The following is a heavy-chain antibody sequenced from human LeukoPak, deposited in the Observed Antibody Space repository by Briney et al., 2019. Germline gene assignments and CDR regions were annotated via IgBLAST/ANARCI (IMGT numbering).Heavy chain of an antibody. J-gene: IGHJ3*02. CDR1: GGSISSSTYY. D-gene: IGHD3-3*01. CDR3: ARREWLSMYAFDI. V-gene: IGHV4-39*01. CDR2: IYYSGST. Sequence: SETLSLTCTVSGGSISSSTYYWAWIRQPPGKGLEWIGSIYYSGSTYYNPSLKSPVTISVDTSKNQFSLKMSSVTAADTAVYYCARREWLSMYAFDIWGQGTMVTVSS.